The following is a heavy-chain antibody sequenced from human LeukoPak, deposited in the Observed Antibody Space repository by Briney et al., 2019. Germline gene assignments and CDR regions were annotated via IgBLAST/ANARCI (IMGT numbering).Heavy chain of an antibody. CDR2: ISGGGTTK. CDR3: ARVASPFGVVISNWFDP. J-gene: IGHJ5*02. Sequence: PGGSLRLSCEASGLTFSTYAMNWVRQAPGKGLEWLSYISGGGTTKYYADSVKGRFTISRDNAKFVMYLQMNSLRVEDTAVYYCARVASPFGVVISNWFDPWGQGTLVTVPS. D-gene: IGHD3-3*01. V-gene: IGHV3-48*01. CDR1: GLTFSTYA.